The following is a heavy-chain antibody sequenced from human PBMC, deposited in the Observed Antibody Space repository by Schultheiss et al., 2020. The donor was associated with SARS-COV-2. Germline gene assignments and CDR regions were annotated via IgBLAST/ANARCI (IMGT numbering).Heavy chain of an antibody. V-gene: IGHV4-59*01. CDR2: VYSSGGT. J-gene: IGHJ4*02. Sequence: SETLSLTCTVSGGSISSYYWGWIRQPPGKGLEWIGYVYSSGGTYYSPSLKSRLTTSVDTSKNQLSLKLSSVTAADTAFYYCARATSYGDYVDYWGQGTLVTVSS. D-gene: IGHD4-17*01. CDR3: ARATSYGDYVDY. CDR1: GGSISSYY.